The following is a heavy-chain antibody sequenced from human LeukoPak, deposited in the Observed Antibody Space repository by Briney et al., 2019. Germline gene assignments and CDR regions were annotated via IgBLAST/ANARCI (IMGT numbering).Heavy chain of an antibody. Sequence: SETLSLTCTVPGGSISSYYWSWFRQPAGKGLEWLGHMNTTGYTKYNPTLKSRVTISVDTSNNQFSLRLSSVTAADTAVYYCARDWDYWGQGTLVTVS. CDR3: ARDWDY. CDR2: MNTTGYT. V-gene: IGHV4-4*07. J-gene: IGHJ4*02. CDR1: GGSISSYY.